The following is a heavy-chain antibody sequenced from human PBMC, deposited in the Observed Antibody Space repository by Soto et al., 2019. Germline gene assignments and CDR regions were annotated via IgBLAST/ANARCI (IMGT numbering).Heavy chain of an antibody. J-gene: IGHJ4*02. CDR2: IYYSGST. CDR1: GGSISSSSYS. CDR3: ARQPRGTTWSDFDY. V-gene: IGHV4-39*01. Sequence: SETLSLTCTVSGGSISSSSYSWGWIRQPPGEGLEWIGTIYYSGSTYYAPSLKSRVTISLDTSNNQFSLKLTSVTAADTAVYYCARQPRGTTWSDFDYWGQGTLVTVSS. D-gene: IGHD3-16*01.